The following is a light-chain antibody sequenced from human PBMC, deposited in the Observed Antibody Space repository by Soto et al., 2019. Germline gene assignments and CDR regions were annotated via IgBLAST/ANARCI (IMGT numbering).Light chain of an antibody. CDR2: QDS. CDR1: KLGDKY. Sequence: ELTQPPSVSVSPGQTASITCSGDKLGDKYACWYQQKPGQSPVLVIYQDSKRPSGIPERFSGSNSGNTATLTISGTQAMDEADYYCQAWDSSTAVFGTGTKVTVL. J-gene: IGLJ1*01. CDR3: QAWDSSTAV. V-gene: IGLV3-1*01.